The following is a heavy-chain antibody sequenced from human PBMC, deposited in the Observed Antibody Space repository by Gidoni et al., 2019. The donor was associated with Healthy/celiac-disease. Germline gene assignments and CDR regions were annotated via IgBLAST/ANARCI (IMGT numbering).Heavy chain of an antibody. CDR1: GFTASSNY. V-gene: IGHV3-53*01. D-gene: IGHD6-13*01. CDR2: IYSGGST. J-gene: IGHJ6*02. Sequence: GGSLRPSCAASGFTASSNYMSWVRQAPGKGLKWVSVIYSGGSTYYADSVKGRFTISRDNSKNTLYLQMNSLRAEATAVYYCARAIAQRNYYYYYGMDVWGQGTTVTVSS. CDR3: ARAIAQRNYYYYYGMDV.